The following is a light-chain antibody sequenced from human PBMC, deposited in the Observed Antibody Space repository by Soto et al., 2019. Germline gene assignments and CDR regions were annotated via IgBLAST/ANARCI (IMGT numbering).Light chain of an antibody. J-gene: IGKJ1*01. CDR2: GAY. Sequence: DIQMTQSPSSLSASVGDRVTITCRASQSISSYLNWYQQKPGKVPKLLIYGAYSVQSGVPSRFSGGGSGTDFTLTIRCLQPEDYAAYYCQQSYSAPWTFGQGTEVEIK. CDR1: QSISSY. V-gene: IGKV1-39*01. CDR3: QQSYSAPWT.